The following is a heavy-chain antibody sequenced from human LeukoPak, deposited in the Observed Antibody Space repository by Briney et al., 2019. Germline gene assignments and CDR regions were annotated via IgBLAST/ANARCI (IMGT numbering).Heavy chain of an antibody. CDR3: ARGVGSSWYLY. CDR1: GGSISSYY. CDR2: IYYSGST. V-gene: IGHV4-59*01. D-gene: IGHD6-13*01. Sequence: SETLSLTCTVSGGSISSYYWSWIWQPPGKGLEWIGYIYYSGSTNYNPSLKSRVTISVDTSKNQFSLKLSSVTAADTAVYYCARGVGSSWYLYWGQGTLVTVSS. J-gene: IGHJ4*02.